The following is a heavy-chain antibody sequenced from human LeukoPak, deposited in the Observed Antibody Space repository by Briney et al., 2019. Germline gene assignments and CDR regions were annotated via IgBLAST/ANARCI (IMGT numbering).Heavy chain of an antibody. D-gene: IGHD6-13*01. CDR2: IVVGSGNT. Sequence: SVKVSCKASGFTFTSSAMQWVRQARGQRLEWIGWIVVGSGNTNYAQKFQERVTITRDMSTSTAYMELSSLRSEDTAVYYCARDLIFGTPYSSSWYSYWGQGTLVTVSS. CDR3: ARDLIFGTPYSSSWYSY. V-gene: IGHV1-58*02. CDR1: GFTFTSSA. J-gene: IGHJ4*02.